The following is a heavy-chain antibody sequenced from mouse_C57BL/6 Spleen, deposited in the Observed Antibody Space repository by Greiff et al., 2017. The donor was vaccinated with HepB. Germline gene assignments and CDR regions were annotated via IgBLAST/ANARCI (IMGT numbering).Heavy chain of an antibody. Sequence: VQLQQSDAELVKPGASVKIYCKVSGYTFTDHTIHWMKQRPEQGLEWIGYISPRDGSTKYNEKLKGKATLTADKSSSTAYTQLNSLTSEDSAVYFCAREIYDYGSSGYCDVWGTGTTVTVSS. CDR2: ISPRDGST. CDR1: GYTFTDHT. D-gene: IGHD1-1*01. J-gene: IGHJ1*03. CDR3: AREIYDYGSSGYCDV. V-gene: IGHV1-78*01.